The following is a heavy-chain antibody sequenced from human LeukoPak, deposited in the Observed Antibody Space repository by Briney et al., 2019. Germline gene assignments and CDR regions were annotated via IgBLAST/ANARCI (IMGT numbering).Heavy chain of an antibody. CDR1: GDTFSSNSAA. Sequence: SQTLSLTCAVSGDTFSSNSAAWNWLRQSQSRGLEWLVRTYYRSKYYNDYAVSVKTRITINPDKSKYQFSLQLNSVTPEDTAVYYCARGLGYSSSWSPFDYWGQGTLVTVSS. CDR3: ARGLGYSSSWSPFDY. CDR2: TYYRSKYYN. V-gene: IGHV6-1*01. D-gene: IGHD6-13*01. J-gene: IGHJ4*02.